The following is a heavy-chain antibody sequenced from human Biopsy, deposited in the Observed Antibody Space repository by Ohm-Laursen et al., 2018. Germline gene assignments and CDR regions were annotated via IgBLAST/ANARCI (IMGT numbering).Heavy chain of an antibody. V-gene: IGHV3-11*01. CDR1: GFHFSDYY. CDR2: IASSGGTT. D-gene: IGHD3-22*01. Sequence: SLRLSCTASGFHFSDYYMSWIRQAPGKGLEWISYIASSGGTTYYVDSVKGRFTTSRDNAEKSLYLQMNSLRAEDTAVYYCARDTPETYDYDNDDNSPFPRRYIDYWGQGTLVTVSS. J-gene: IGHJ4*02. CDR3: ARDTPETYDYDNDDNSPFPRRYIDY.